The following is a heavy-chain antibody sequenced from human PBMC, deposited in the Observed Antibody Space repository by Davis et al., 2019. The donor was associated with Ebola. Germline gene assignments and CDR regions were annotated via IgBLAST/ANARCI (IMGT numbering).Heavy chain of an antibody. D-gene: IGHD6-19*01. CDR3: ACPVVVAGTPLGYYYGMDV. CDR1: GGTFSSYA. J-gene: IGHJ6*04. Sequence: SVKVSCKASGGTFSSYAISWVRQAPGQGLEWMGGIIPMFGTANYAQRLQDRVTITADESTSTAYMELSRLRSEDTAVYYCACPVVVAGTPLGYYYGMDVWGKGTTVTVSS. CDR2: IIPMFGTA. V-gene: IGHV1-69*13.